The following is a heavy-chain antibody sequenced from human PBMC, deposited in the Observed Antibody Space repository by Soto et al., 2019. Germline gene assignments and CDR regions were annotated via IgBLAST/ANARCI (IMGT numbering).Heavy chain of an antibody. CDR2: ISSGRSTI. CDR3: ARDSGYCSSTSCPRSSIDY. Sequence: EVQLVESGGDLVQPGGSLRLSCTASGFTFSSYSMNWVRQAPGKGLEWVSYISSGRSTIYYPDSVKGRFTISRDNARNSVYLQMNSLRAEDTAVYYCARDSGYCSSTSCPRSSIDYWGQGTLVTVSS. J-gene: IGHJ4*02. V-gene: IGHV3-48*01. D-gene: IGHD2-2*01. CDR1: GFTFSSYS.